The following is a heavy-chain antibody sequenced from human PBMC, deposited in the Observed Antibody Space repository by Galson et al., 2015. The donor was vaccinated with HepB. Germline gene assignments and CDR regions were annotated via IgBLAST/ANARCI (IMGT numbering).Heavy chain of an antibody. CDR2: IKSKTDGLTT. V-gene: IGHV3-15*07. Sequence: SLRLSCAASGFIFNNAWMNWVRQAPGKGLEWVGRIKSKTDGLTTDYAAPVKGRFTISRDDSKDTVYLLMNSLKTEDTAVYYCSTVGTLRYFYWLLYSNYWGQGTLVTVSS. D-gene: IGHD3-9*01. J-gene: IGHJ4*02. CDR1: GFIFNNAW. CDR3: STVGTLRYFYWLLYSNY.